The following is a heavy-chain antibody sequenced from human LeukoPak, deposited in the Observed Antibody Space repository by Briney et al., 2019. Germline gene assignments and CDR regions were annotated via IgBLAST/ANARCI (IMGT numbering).Heavy chain of an antibody. J-gene: IGHJ4*02. Sequence: GGSLRLSCVASEFTFSSYSMNWIRQAPGKGPEWVSSITSSGSHISYADSVKGRFTISRDNARNSLFLQMNGLRAEDTAVYYCVRGFVPAAYDYWGQGTLVTVSS. D-gene: IGHD2-2*01. CDR1: EFTFSSYS. CDR2: ITSSGSHI. CDR3: VRGFVPAAYDY. V-gene: IGHV3-21*01.